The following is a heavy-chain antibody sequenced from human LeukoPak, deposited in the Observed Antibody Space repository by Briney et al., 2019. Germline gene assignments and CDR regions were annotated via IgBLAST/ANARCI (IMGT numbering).Heavy chain of an antibody. V-gene: IGHV1-69*05. D-gene: IGHD1-7*01. CDR2: IIPIFGTA. Sequence: ASVKVSCKASGGTFSSYAISWVRQAPGQGLEWMGGIIPIFGTANYAQKFQGRVTITTDESTSTAYMELSSLRSEDTAVYYCARGGITGTTRWFDPWGQGTMVTVSS. CDR1: GGTFSSYA. J-gene: IGHJ5*02. CDR3: ARGGITGTTRWFDP.